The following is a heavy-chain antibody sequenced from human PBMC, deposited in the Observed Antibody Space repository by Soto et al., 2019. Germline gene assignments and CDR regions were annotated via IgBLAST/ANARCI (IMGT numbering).Heavy chain of an antibody. J-gene: IGHJ6*02. D-gene: IGHD2-21*01. V-gene: IGHV1-69*13. CDR3: ARPSCGAACYYYGMDV. Sequence: SVKVSCKASGGTFSSYTISWVRQAPGQGLEWMGGIIPTFGTADYAQKFQGRVTITADESTSTGYMELSSLRSEDTALYYCARPSCGAACYYYGMDVWGQGTAVTVSS. CDR2: IIPTFGTA. CDR1: GGTFSSYT.